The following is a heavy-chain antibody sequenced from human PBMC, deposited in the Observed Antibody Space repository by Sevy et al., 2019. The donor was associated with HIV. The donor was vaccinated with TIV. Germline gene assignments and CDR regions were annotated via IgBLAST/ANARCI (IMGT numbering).Heavy chain of an antibody. CDR3: ARDASSGSYSSGAFDI. CDR2: INWNGGST. CDR1: GFTFDGYG. Sequence: GGSLRLSCAASGFTFDGYGMSWVRQAPGKGLEWVSGINWNGGSTGYADSVKGRFTISRDNAKNSLYLQMNSLRAEDTALYYCARDASSGSYSSGAFDIWGQGTMVTVSS. D-gene: IGHD1-26*01. V-gene: IGHV3-20*04. J-gene: IGHJ3*02.